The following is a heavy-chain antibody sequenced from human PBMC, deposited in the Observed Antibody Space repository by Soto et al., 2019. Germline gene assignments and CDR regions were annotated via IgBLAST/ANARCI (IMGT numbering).Heavy chain of an antibody. J-gene: IGHJ4*02. V-gene: IGHV3-11*06. Sequence: PGGSPRLSCAASGFTFSDYYMSWIRQAPGKGLEWVSYISSSSSYTNYADSVKGRFTISRDNAKNSLYLQMNSLRAEDTAVYYCASYKPARLPTFDYWGQGTLVTVSS. CDR1: GFTFSDYY. D-gene: IGHD1-1*01. CDR3: ASYKPARLPTFDY. CDR2: ISSSSSYT.